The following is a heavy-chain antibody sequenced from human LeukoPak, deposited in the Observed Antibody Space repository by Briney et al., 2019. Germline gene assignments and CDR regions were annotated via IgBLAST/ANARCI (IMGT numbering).Heavy chain of an antibody. V-gene: IGHV1-18*01. CDR2: ISAYNGNT. J-gene: IGHJ5*02. D-gene: IGHD3-10*01. Sequence: GASVKVSCKASGYTFTSYGISWVRQAPGQGLEWMGWISAYNGNTNYAQKLQGRVTMTTDTSTSTAYMELRSLRSDDTAVYYCARLTYYYGSEEFDPWGQGTLVTVSS. CDR1: GYTFTSYG. CDR3: ARLTYYYGSEEFDP.